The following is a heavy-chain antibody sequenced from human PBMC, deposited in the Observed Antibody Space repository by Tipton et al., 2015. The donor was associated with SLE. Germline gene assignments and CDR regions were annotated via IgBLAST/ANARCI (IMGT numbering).Heavy chain of an antibody. CDR2: ISGSGGST. Sequence: SLRLSCAASGFTFSSYGMHWVRQAPGKGLEWVSSISGSGGSTYYADSVKGRFTISRDNSKNTLYLQMNSLRTEDTAVYYCAKDGSTVVTSPFDWYFDLWGRGTRVTVSS. V-gene: IGHV3-23*01. CDR1: GFTFSSYG. CDR3: AKDGSTVVTSPFDWYFDL. J-gene: IGHJ2*01. D-gene: IGHD4-23*01.